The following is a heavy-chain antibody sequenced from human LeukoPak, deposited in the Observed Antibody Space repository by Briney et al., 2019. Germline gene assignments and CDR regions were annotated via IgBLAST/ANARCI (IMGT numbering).Heavy chain of an antibody. D-gene: IGHD6-13*01. CDR3: ARGGPYSSSWLYDAFDI. CDR1: GGTFSSYA. J-gene: IGHJ3*02. Sequence: SVKVSCKASGGTFSSYATSWVRQAPGQGLEWMGGIIPIFGTANYAQKFQGRVTITADESTSTAYMELSSLRSEDTAVYYCARGGPYSSSWLYDAFDIWGQGTMVTVSS. CDR2: IIPIFGTA. V-gene: IGHV1-69*01.